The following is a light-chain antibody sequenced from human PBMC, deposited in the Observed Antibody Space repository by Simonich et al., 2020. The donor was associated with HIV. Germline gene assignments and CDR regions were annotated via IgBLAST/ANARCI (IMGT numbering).Light chain of an antibody. V-gene: IGKV1-NL1*01. CDR1: QGISNS. J-gene: IGKJ4*01. CDR3: QKYYSTLT. Sequence: DIQMTQSPSSLSASVGDRVTITCRASQGISNSLAWYQQKPGKAPKLLLYAASRLESGVPSRCSGSGSGTDYTLTISSLQPEDFATYYCQKYYSTLTFGGGTKVEIK. CDR2: AAS.